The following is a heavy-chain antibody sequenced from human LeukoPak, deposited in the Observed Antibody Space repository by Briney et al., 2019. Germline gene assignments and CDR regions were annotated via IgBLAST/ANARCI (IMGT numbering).Heavy chain of an antibody. CDR1: GLTVSSNY. V-gene: IGHV3-66*01. Sequence: GGSLRLSCAASGLTVSSNYMSWVRQAPGKGLEWVSVIYTGGSTYYADSVKGRFTISRDNAKNSLYLQMNSLRAEDTAVYYCARCVMGDSGYDLDYWGQGTLVTVSS. CDR3: ARCVMGDSGYDLDY. J-gene: IGHJ4*02. D-gene: IGHD5-12*01. CDR2: IYTGGST.